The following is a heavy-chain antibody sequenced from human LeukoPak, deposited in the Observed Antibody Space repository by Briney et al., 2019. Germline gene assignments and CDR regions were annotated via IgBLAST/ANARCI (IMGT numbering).Heavy chain of an antibody. CDR1: GYTLTELS. V-gene: IGHV1-24*01. Sequence: GASVKVSCKVSGYTLTELSTHWVRQAPGKGLEWMGGFDPEDGETIYAQKFQGRVTMTEDTSTDTAYMELSSLRSEDTAVYYCTTTELLRRDGYNLPFDYWGQGTLVTASS. D-gene: IGHD5-24*01. CDR3: TTTELLRRDGYNLPFDY. CDR2: FDPEDGET. J-gene: IGHJ4*02.